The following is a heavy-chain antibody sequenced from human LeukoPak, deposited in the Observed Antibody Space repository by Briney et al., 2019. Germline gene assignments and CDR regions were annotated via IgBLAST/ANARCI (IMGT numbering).Heavy chain of an antibody. J-gene: IGHJ6*02. CDR3: AKDRLTEAYGMEV. CDR2: IRNDGSHK. CDR1: GFTFSSHG. V-gene: IGHV3-30*18. Sequence: PGRSLRLSCAASGFTFSSHGMHWVRQALGRGLEWVAVIRNDGSHKYYGDSVKGRFTISRDNSKDTLYLQINSLRPEDTAVYYCAKDRLTEAYGMEVWGQGTTVTVSS.